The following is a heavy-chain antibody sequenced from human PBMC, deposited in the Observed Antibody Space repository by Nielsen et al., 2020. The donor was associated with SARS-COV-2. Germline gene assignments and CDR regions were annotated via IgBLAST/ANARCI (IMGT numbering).Heavy chain of an antibody. CDR1: GGSFSGYY. CDR3: ARGGYYYGSGSYLPDY. J-gene: IGHJ4*02. CDR2: INHSGST. D-gene: IGHD3-10*01. Sequence: SETLSLTCAVYGGSFSGYYWSWIRQPPGKGLEWIGEINHSGSTNYNPSLKSRVTISVDTSKNQFSLKLSSVTAADTAVYYCARGGYYYGSGSYLPDYWGQGILVTVSS. V-gene: IGHV4-34*01.